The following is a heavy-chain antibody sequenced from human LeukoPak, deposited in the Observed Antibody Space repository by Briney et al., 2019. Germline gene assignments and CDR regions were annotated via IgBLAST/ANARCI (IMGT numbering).Heavy chain of an antibody. J-gene: IGHJ4*02. Sequence: GGSLRLSCAASGFTFSSYWMHWVRQAPGKGLVWVSRINSDGSSTSYADSVKSRFTISRDNAKNTLYLQMNSLRAEDTAVYYCARRHSSSSHFDYWGQGTLVTVSS. CDR2: INSDGSST. V-gene: IGHV3-74*01. CDR3: ARRHSSSSHFDY. CDR1: GFTFSSYW. D-gene: IGHD6-6*01.